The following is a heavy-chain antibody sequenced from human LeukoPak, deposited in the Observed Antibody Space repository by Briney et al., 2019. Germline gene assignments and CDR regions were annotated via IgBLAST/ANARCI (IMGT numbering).Heavy chain of an antibody. D-gene: IGHD4-11*01. CDR2: INHSGST. Sequence: PSETLSLTCTVSGYSISSGYYWGWIRQPPGKGLEWIGEINHSGSTNYNPSLKSRVTISVDTSKNQFSLKLSSVTAADTAVYYCARGYSSIFSYYYYMDVWGKGTTVTVSS. V-gene: IGHV4-38-2*02. CDR1: GYSISSGYY. CDR3: ARGYSSIFSYYYYMDV. J-gene: IGHJ6*03.